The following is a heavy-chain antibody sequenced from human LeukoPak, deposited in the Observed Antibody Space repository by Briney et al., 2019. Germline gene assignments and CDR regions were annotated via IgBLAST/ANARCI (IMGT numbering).Heavy chain of an antibody. V-gene: IGHV1-69*13. CDR1: GGTFSSYA. J-gene: IGHJ4*02. Sequence: SVKVSCKASGGTFSSYAISWVRQAPGQGLEWMGGIIPIFGTANYAQKFQGRVTITADESTSTAYMELSSLRSEDTAVYYCARFYCSSTSCQYYFDYWGQGTLVTVSS. CDR2: IIPIFGTA. CDR3: ARFYCSSTSCQYYFDY. D-gene: IGHD2-2*01.